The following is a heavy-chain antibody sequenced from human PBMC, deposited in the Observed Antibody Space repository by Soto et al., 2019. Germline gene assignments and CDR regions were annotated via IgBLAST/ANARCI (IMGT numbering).Heavy chain of an antibody. CDR1: GGSFIDYS. CDR3: ARVSDY. Sequence: QELLQQWGAGRLKPSETLSLTCAVYGGSFIDYSWGWIRQSPGTGLEWIGEINHSGSANYNPSLKSRVTISVDTSKNQFSLKLYSVTAADAAVYYCARVSDYWSQGTLVTVSS. V-gene: IGHV4-34*01. CDR2: INHSGSA. J-gene: IGHJ4*02.